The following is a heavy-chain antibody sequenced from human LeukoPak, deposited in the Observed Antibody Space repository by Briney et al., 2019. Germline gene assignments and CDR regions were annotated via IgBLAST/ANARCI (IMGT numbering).Heavy chain of an antibody. V-gene: IGHV1-24*01. CDR1: GYTLTELS. J-gene: IGHJ3*02. CDR2: FDPEDGET. D-gene: IGHD3-22*01. CDR3: ARGLDSSGSFDI. Sequence: ASVKVSCKVSGYTLTELSMHWVRQAPGKGLEWMGGFDPEDGETIYAQKFQGRVTMTRNTSISTAYMELSSLRSEDTAVYYCARGLDSSGSFDIWGQGTMVTVSS.